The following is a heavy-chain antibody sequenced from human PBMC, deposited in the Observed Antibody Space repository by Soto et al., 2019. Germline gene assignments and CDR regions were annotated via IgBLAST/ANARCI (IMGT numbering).Heavy chain of an antibody. Sequence: SETLSLTCVVSGYVITSGYYWGWIRQPPGKGLEWIGTVDHSGSTYYDPSLQGRVTISIDTSKNQFSLKLTSVTAADTALYYCARYFHTYSGPPIGGQGTLVTVSS. D-gene: IGHD5-12*01. V-gene: IGHV4-38-2*01. J-gene: IGHJ4*02. CDR2: VDHSGST. CDR3: ARYFHTYSGPPI. CDR1: GYVITSGYY.